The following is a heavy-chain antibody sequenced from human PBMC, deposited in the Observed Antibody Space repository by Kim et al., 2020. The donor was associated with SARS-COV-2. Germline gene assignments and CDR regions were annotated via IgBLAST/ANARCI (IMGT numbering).Heavy chain of an antibody. J-gene: IGHJ5*02. V-gene: IGHV3-7*03. D-gene: IGHD1-7*01. Sequence: GGSLRLSCAASGFTFSSYWMSWVRQAPGKGLEWVANIKQDGSEKYYVDSVKGRFTISRDNAKNSLYLQMNSLRAEDTAVYYCARVSNWNYDWFGPWGQGTLVTVSS. CDR3: ARVSNWNYDWFGP. CDR2: IKQDGSEK. CDR1: GFTFSSYW.